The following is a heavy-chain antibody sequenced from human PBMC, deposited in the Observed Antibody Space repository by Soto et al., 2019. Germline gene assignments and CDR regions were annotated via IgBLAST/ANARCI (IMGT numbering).Heavy chain of an antibody. D-gene: IGHD2-2*01. CDR2: ISTFNGNT. J-gene: IGHJ4*02. CDR1: GYSFSSYA. V-gene: IGHV1-18*01. Sequence: ASVKVSGKTAGYSFSSYAISWVRQAPGQGLEWLGWISTFNGNTNYARKLQGRVTMTTDTSTSTAYMKLRSLTSAYTSVYYCARLYAASLLPSALGNWYPATLLPVS. CDR3: ARLYAASLLPSALGN.